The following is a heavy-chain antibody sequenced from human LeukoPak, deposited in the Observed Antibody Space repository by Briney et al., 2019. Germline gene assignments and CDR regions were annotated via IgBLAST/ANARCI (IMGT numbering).Heavy chain of an antibody. J-gene: IGHJ5*02. CDR1: GGSFSGYY. Sequence: PSETLSLTCAVYGGSFSGYYWSWIRQPPGKGLEWIGEINQSGSTNYNPSLKSRVTISVDTSKNQFSLKLSSVTAADTAVYYCARVWRMGSSSWYLNGPPNWFDPWGQGTLVTVSS. CDR2: INQSGST. CDR3: ARVWRMGSSSWYLNGPPNWFDP. D-gene: IGHD6-13*01. V-gene: IGHV4-34*01.